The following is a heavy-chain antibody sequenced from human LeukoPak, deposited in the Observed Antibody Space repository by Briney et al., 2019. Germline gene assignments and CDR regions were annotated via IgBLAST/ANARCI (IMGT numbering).Heavy chain of an antibody. CDR1: GYTFTSYA. V-gene: IGHV7-4-1*02. CDR3: ARPPTPQPRYYYYMDV. Sequence: ASVKVSCKASGYTFTSYAMNWVRQAPGQGLEWMGWINTNTGNPTYAQGFTGRFVFSLDTSVSTAYLQISSLKAEDTAVYYCARPPTPQPRYYYYMDVWGKGTTVTVSS. CDR2: INTNTGNP. J-gene: IGHJ6*03.